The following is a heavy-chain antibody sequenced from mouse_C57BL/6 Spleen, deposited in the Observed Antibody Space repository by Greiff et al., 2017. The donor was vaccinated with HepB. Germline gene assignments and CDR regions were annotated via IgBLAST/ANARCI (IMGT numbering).Heavy chain of an antibody. J-gene: IGHJ4*01. D-gene: IGHD4-1*01. V-gene: IGHV1-50*01. Sequence: QVQLQQPGAELVKPGASVKLSCKASGYTFTSYWMQWVKQRPGQGLEWIGEIDPSDSYTNYNQKFKGKATLTVDTSSSTAYMQLSSLTSEDSAVYYCARLGTSYYAMDDWGQGTSVTVSS. CDR3: ARLGTSYYAMDD. CDR1: GYTFTSYW. CDR2: IDPSDSYT.